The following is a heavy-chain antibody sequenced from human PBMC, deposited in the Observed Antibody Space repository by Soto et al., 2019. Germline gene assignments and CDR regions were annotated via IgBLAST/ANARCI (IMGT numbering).Heavy chain of an antibody. Sequence: QVHLVQSGAEVKKPGASVKVSCKASGYSFTGNSMHWVRQAPGQGLEWMGWINPNNGGTNYAQKCQGRVTMTRDTSISTAYMGLSRLRSDDTAVYYWAMQRGGVVYWGQGTRVTVSS. CDR3: AMQRGGVVY. V-gene: IGHV1-2*02. D-gene: IGHD6-25*01. CDR2: INPNNGGT. J-gene: IGHJ4*02. CDR1: GYSFTGNS.